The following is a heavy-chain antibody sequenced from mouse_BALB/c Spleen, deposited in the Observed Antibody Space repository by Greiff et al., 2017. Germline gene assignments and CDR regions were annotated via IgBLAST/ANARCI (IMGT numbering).Heavy chain of an antibody. D-gene: IGHD4-1*01. CDR2: IYPGDGDT. J-gene: IGHJ4*01. Sequence: VKLMESGPELVKPGASVKISCKASGYAFSSSWMNWVKQRPGQGLEWIGRIYPGDGDTNYNGKFKGKATLTADKSSSTAYMQLSSLTSVDSAVYFCARSGDWVYAMDYWGQGTSVTVAS. V-gene: IGHV1-82*01. CDR1: GYAFSSSW. CDR3: ARSGDWVYAMDY.